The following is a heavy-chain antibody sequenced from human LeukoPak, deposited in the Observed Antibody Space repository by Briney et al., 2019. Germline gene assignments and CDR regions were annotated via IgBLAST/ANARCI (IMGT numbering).Heavy chain of an antibody. Sequence: GGSLRLSCAASGFTFSGYWMSWVRQAPGKGPEWVANIKQDGSEKYYVDPVKGRFTISRDNAKNSLYLQMNSLRAEDTAVYYCARDRIIAAHPDAFDIWGQGTMVTVSS. CDR1: GFTFSGYW. J-gene: IGHJ3*02. CDR2: IKQDGSEK. D-gene: IGHD6-6*01. V-gene: IGHV3-7*01. CDR3: ARDRIIAAHPDAFDI.